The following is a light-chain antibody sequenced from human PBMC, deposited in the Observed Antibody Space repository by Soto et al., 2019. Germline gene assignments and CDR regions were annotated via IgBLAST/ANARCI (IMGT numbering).Light chain of an antibody. CDR1: SSNIGSNT. J-gene: IGLJ3*02. V-gene: IGLV1-44*01. CDR3: AAWDDRWNGVL. Sequence: QSVLTQPPSASGAPGQRVTISCSGSSSNIGSNTVNWYQQLPGTAPKVLIYSNNHRPSGVPDRFSGSKSGTSASLAISGLQSEDEADSYCAAWDDRWNGVLFGGATKLTVL. CDR2: SNN.